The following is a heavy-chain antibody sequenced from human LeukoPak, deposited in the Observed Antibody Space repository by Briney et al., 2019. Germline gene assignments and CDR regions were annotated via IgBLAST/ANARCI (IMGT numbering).Heavy chain of an antibody. Sequence: GASVKVSCTASGYTFTSYGISWVRQAPGQEGEWMGWISAYNGNTNYAQKLQGRVTMTTDTSTSTAYMELRSMRSDDTAVYYCARDRYYGSGTYFDYWGQGTLVTVSS. CDR2: ISAYNGNT. J-gene: IGHJ4*02. CDR3: ARDRYYGSGTYFDY. CDR1: GYTFTSYG. V-gene: IGHV1-18*04. D-gene: IGHD3-10*01.